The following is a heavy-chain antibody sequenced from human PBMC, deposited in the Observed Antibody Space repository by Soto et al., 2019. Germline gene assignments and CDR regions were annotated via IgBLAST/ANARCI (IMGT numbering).Heavy chain of an antibody. J-gene: IGHJ4*02. Sequence: SETLSLTCTVSAASFSKYYWSWIRQPPGKGLEWIGYICFNGNTNYNPSLKRRVTISIDTSKKQISLNLTSVTDADTAVYYCASVTFGGVVLAHWGQGTLVTVSS. D-gene: IGHD3-16*01. CDR2: ICFNGNT. V-gene: IGHV4-59*01. CDR1: AASFSKYY. CDR3: ASVTFGGVVLAH.